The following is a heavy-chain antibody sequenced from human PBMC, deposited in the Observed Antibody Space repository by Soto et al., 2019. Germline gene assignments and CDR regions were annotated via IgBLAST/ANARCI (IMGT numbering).Heavy chain of an antibody. CDR2: FYRDDDT. J-gene: IGHJ3*01. V-gene: IGHV2-5*02. CDR1: GFSVSTSGVA. Sequence: QITLKESGPTLVKPTQTLTLTCTVSGFSVSTSGVAVGWIRQPPGKALEWLALFYRDDDTRYSPSLKSRLTVTKDTSKNQIVLTMSHMDPVDTATYYCTHRRESCTADTCYSAFDVWGQGAMVTVSS. CDR3: THRRESCTADTCYSAFDV. D-gene: IGHD2-2*02.